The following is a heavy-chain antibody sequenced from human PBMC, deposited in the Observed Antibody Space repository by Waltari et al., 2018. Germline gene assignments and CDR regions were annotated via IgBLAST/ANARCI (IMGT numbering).Heavy chain of an antibody. CDR2: INPSGST. CDR1: GGSSSGYY. CDR3: ARRTAMVRHIDY. Sequence: QVQLQQWGAGLLKPSETLSLTCAVYGGSSSGYYWSWTRQPPGKGLEWIGEINPSGSTNYNPSLKSRVTISVDTSKNQFSLKLSSVTAADTAVYYCARRTAMVRHIDYWGQGTLVTVSS. J-gene: IGHJ4*02. D-gene: IGHD5-18*01. V-gene: IGHV4-34*01.